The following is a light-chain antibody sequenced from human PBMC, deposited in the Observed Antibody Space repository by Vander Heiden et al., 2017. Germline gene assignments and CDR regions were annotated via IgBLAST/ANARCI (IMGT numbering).Light chain of an antibody. J-gene: IGKJ2*01. Sequence: EIVMTPSPATLSVSPGERATLSCRASQSVSSNLAWYQQKPGQAPRLLIYGASTRATGILASFSGSGYGTEFTLTISSRQSEDFAVYYCHQYGNCALGYTFGQGTKLEIK. V-gene: IGKV3-15*01. CDR1: QSVSSN. CDR3: HQYGNCALGYT. CDR2: GAS.